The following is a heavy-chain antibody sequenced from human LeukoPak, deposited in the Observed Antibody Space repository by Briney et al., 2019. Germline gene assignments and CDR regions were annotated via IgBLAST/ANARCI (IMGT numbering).Heavy chain of an antibody. Sequence: SVKVSCKASGGTFSSYAISWVRQAPGQGLEWMGGIIPIFGTANYAQKFQGRVTITADESTSTAYMELSSLRSEDTAVYYCARSYYDILTGYYKSFDYWGQGTLVTVSS. V-gene: IGHV1-69*13. J-gene: IGHJ4*02. CDR2: IIPIFGTA. CDR3: ARSYYDILTGYYKSFDY. D-gene: IGHD3-9*01. CDR1: GGTFSSYA.